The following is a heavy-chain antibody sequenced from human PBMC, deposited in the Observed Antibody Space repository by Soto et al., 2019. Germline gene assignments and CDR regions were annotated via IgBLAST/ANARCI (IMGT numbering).Heavy chain of an antibody. V-gene: IGHV3-30*18. CDR3: VKERYAQLWLEDYGMDV. Sequence: VGSLRLSCAASGFTFSSYGIHWVRQAPGKGLEWVALISYGGTDKYYADSVKGRFTISRDNSKNTLYLQMSSLGPEDTAVYYCVKERYAQLWLEDYGMDVWGQGTTVTVSS. J-gene: IGHJ6*02. CDR2: ISYGGTDK. D-gene: IGHD5-18*01. CDR1: GFTFSSYG.